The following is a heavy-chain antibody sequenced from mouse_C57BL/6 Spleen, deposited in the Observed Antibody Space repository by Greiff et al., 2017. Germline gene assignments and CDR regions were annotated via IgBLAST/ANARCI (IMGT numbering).Heavy chain of an antibody. CDR2: IYPGDGDT. CDR3: AREGDGYSWYFDV. J-gene: IGHJ1*03. V-gene: IGHV1-82*01. CDR1: GYAFSSSW. D-gene: IGHD2-3*01. Sequence: VQLQQSGPELVKPGASVKISCKASGYAFSSSWMNWVKQRPGKGLEWSGRIYPGDGDTNYNGKFKGKATLTADKSSSTAYMQLSSLTSEDSAVYFCAREGDGYSWYFDVWGTGTTVTVSS.